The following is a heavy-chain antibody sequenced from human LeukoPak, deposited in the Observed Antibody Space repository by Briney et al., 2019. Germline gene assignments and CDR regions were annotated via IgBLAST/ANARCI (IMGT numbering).Heavy chain of an antibody. V-gene: IGHV4-34*01. CDR2: INHSGST. D-gene: IGHD3-22*01. CDR3: ARHHYYYDSSGYWPANYYYGMDV. CDR1: GGSFSGYY. Sequence: SETLSLTCAVYGGSFSGYYWSWIRQPPGKGLEWIGEINHSGSTNYNPSLKSRVTISVDTSKNQFSLKLSSVTAADTAVYYCARHHYYYDSSGYWPANYYYGMDVWGQGTTVTVSS. J-gene: IGHJ6*02.